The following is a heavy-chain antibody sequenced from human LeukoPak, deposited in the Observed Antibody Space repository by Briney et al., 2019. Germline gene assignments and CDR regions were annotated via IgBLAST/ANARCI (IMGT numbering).Heavy chain of an antibody. J-gene: IGHJ4*02. V-gene: IGHV3-7*03. CDR3: ARDRSGVVITN. D-gene: IGHD3-3*01. Sequence: GGSLRLSCAASGFTFSSYWMSWVRQAPGKGLEWVANIKQDGSEKSKNSLYLQMNSLRAEDTAVYYCARDRSGVVITNWGQGTLVTVSS. CDR1: GFTFSSYW. CDR2: IKQDGSEK.